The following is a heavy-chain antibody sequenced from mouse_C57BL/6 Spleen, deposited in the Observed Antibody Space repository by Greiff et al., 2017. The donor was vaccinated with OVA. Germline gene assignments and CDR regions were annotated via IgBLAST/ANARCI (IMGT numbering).Heavy chain of an antibody. CDR3: AREGYDYDGYAMDY. J-gene: IGHJ4*01. Sequence: EVQLQQSGPELVKPGASVKMSCKASGYTFTDYNMHWVKQSPGKSLEWIGYINPNNGGTSYNQKFKGKATLTVNKSSSTAYMELRSLTSVDSAVYYCAREGYDYDGYAMDYWGQGTSVTVSS. CDR2: INPNNGGT. D-gene: IGHD2-4*01. CDR1: GYTFTDYN. V-gene: IGHV1-22*01.